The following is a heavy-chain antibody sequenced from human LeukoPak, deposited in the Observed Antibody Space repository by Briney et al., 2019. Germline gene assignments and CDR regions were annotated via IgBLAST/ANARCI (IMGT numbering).Heavy chain of an antibody. CDR2: IYYSGST. D-gene: IGHD3-16*01. J-gene: IGHJ4*02. CDR1: GGSISSSSYY. Sequence: PSETLSLTCTVSGGSISSSSYYWGWIRQPPGTGLEWIGSIYYSGSTYYNPSLKSRVTISVDTSKNQFSLELSSVTAADTAVYYCVTTTIGANFDYWGQGTLVTVSS. CDR3: VTTTIGANFDY. V-gene: IGHV4-39*07.